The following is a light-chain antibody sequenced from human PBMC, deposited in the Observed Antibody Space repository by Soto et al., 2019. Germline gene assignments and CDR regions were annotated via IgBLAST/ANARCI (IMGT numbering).Light chain of an antibody. CDR3: CSYAGSSSYV. CDR2: EVS. J-gene: IGLJ1*01. Sequence: LTQPASVSGSPGQSITISCTGTSSYVGSYNLVSWYQQHPGKAPKLMIYEVSKRPSGVSNRFSGSKSGNTASLTISGLQAEDEADYYCCSYAGSSSYVFGTGTKVTVL. V-gene: IGLV2-23*02. CDR1: SSYVGSYNL.